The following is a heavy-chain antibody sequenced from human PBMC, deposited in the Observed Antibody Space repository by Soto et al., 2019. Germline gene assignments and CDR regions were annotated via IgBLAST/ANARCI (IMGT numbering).Heavy chain of an antibody. Sequence: QVQLVQSGAEVKKPGSSVKVSCKASGGTFSSYAISWVRQAPGQGLEWMGGIIPIFGTANYAQKFQGRVTSTADESTSTAYMELSSLRSEDTAVYYCARLGLGEMATFPGAFDIWGQGTMVTVSS. V-gene: IGHV1-69*01. D-gene: IGHD5-12*01. J-gene: IGHJ3*02. CDR3: ARLGLGEMATFPGAFDI. CDR1: GGTFSSYA. CDR2: IIPIFGTA.